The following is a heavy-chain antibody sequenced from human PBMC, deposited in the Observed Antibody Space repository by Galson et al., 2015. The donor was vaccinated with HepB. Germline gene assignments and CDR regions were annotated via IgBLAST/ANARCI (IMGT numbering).Heavy chain of an antibody. CDR2: ISGSGGST. CDR1: GFTFSSYA. V-gene: IGHV3-23*01. D-gene: IGHD2-21*01. J-gene: IGHJ6*02. CDR3: AKDRGDIVVVIGVDLPDV. Sequence: SLRLSCAASGFTFSSYAMSWVRQAPGKGLEWVSAISGSGGSTYYADSVKSRFTISRDNSKNTLYLQMNSLRAEDTAVYYCAKDRGDIVVVIGVDLPDVWGQGTTVTVSS.